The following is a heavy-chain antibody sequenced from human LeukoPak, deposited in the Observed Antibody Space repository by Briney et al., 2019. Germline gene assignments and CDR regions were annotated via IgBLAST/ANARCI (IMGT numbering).Heavy chain of an antibody. D-gene: IGHD6-19*01. Sequence: NPGGSLRLSCAASGFTFSSYSMNWVRQAPGKGLEWVSSISSSSSYIYYADSVKGRFTISRDNAKNSLYLQMNSLRAEDTAVYYCARGPRDSSGRPRFQTFDYWGQGTLVTVSS. V-gene: IGHV3-21*01. J-gene: IGHJ4*02. CDR1: GFTFSSYS. CDR2: ISSSSSYI. CDR3: ARGPRDSSGRPRFQTFDY.